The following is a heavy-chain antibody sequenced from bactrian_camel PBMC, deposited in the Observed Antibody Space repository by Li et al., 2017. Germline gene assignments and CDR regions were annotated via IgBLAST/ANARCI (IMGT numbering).Heavy chain of an antibody. Sequence: HVQLVESGGGSVQTGGSLTLSCVASGDTIGRYCMGWFRQIPDREREGVASFHTGAGEATYIDSVKGRFTISRENGKRIVYLQMNDLRIEDTAVYYCAADLGYHCRPPVLLTFKGGEQGIIWGQGTQVTVS. CDR2: FHTGAGEA. CDR3: AADLGYHCRPPVLLTFKGGEQGII. J-gene: IGHJ4*01. CDR1: GDTIGRYC. V-gene: IGHV3S1*01. D-gene: IGHD1*01.